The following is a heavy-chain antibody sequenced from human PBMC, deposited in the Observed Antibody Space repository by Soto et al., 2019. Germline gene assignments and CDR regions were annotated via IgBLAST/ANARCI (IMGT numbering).Heavy chain of an antibody. D-gene: IGHD4-17*01. CDR1: GYIFPSST. CDR3: AIANYGDNDY. J-gene: IGHJ4*02. CDR2: ISAYNGNV. Sequence: QVQLVQSGAEVKKPGASVKVSCKAPGYIFPSSTISWVRQAPGQGLEWMGWISAYNGNVKDAQKFQGRFTMTTDTSTSTAAMDLRILTSDYTAMYYCAIANYGDNDYWGQGTLVTVSS. V-gene: IGHV1-18*01.